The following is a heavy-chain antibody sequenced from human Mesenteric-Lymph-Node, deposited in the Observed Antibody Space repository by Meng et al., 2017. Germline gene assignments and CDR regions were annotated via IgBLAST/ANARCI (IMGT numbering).Heavy chain of an antibody. V-gene: IGHV3-21*01. CDR2: ISSSSSYI. D-gene: IGHD2-2*01. CDR3: ANPSLGGNEYPDY. Sequence: VQWVESGGGPVMPGGSLGPSCAASGCTFSCYSMNWVRQAPGKGLEWVSSISSSSSYIYYADSVKGRFTISRDNAKNSLYLQMNSLRAEDTAVYYCANPSLGGNEYPDYWGQGTLVTVSS. CDR1: GCTFSCYS. J-gene: IGHJ4*02.